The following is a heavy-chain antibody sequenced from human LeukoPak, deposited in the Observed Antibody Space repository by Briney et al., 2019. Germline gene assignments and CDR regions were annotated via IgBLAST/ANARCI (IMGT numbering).Heavy chain of an antibody. CDR3: ARVSSGSYGSFDI. Sequence: PGGSLSLSCAASGFTVSINYMSWVRQAPGKGLEWVSVISSGGTTYYADSVKGRITISRDNSKNTLYLQMNNLRAEDTAVYYCARVSSGSYGSFDIWGQGTMVTVSS. J-gene: IGHJ3*02. V-gene: IGHV3-53*01. CDR2: ISSGGTT. CDR1: GFTVSINY. D-gene: IGHD1-26*01.